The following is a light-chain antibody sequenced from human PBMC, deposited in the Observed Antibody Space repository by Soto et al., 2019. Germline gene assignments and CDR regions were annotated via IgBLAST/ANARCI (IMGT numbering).Light chain of an antibody. V-gene: IGLV2-14*01. CDR1: SSDVGGYNY. Sequence: QSALTQPASVSGSPGQSITISCTGTSSDVGGYNYVSWYQHHPGKDPKLIIYEVNNRPSGVSNRFSGSKSGNTASLTISVLQAEDEADSYCSSYTTSSTLVFGGGTKVTVL. J-gene: IGLJ3*02. CDR2: EVN. CDR3: SSYTTSSTLV.